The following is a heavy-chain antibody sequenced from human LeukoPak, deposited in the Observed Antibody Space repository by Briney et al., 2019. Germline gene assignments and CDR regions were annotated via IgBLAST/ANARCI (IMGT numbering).Heavy chain of an antibody. V-gene: IGHV1-69*13. J-gene: IGHJ5*02. CDR3: ASRGSYKNPLRWFDP. Sequence: ASVKVSCKASGGTFSTYAISWVRQAPGQGLEWMGGIIPIFGTANYAQKFQGRVTITADESTSTAYMEMSSLRSEDTAVYYCASRGSYKNPLRWFDPWGQGTLVTVSS. D-gene: IGHD1-26*01. CDR1: GGTFSTYA. CDR2: IIPIFGTA.